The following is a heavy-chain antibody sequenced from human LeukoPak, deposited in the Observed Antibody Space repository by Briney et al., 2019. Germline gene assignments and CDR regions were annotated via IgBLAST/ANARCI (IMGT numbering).Heavy chain of an antibody. CDR1: GYTFTSYY. CDR2: INPSGGST. J-gene: IGHJ4*02. V-gene: IGHV1-46*01. Sequence: ASVKVSCKASGYTFTSYYMHWVRQAPGQGLEWMGIINPSGGSTSYAQKFQGRVTMTRDTSTSTAYMELSSLRSEDTAVYYCARGGYYYDSSGYFFPPGIWGQGTLVTVSS. D-gene: IGHD3-22*01. CDR3: ARGGYYYDSSGYFFPPGI.